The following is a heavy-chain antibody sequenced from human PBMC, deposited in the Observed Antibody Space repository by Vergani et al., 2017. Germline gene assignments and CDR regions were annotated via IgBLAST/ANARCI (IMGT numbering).Heavy chain of an antibody. V-gene: IGHV4-34*01. J-gene: IGHJ6*03. CDR2: IDHTGRP. Sequence: VQLQQWGGGLLKPSETLSLTCVVNGGSFTSYHWTWIRQSPGEGLEWVGDIDHTGRPDYNPSLKSRLTMSVDKSRNQSSLRLNSVTATDTAIYFCARVNTETNGHLYYYYYMDVWGQGTAVTVS. CDR3: ARVNTETNGHLYYYYYMDV. CDR1: GGSFTSYH. D-gene: IGHD4-11*01.